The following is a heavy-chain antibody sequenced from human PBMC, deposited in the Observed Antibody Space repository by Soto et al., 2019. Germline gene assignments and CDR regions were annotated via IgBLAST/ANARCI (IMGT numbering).Heavy chain of an antibody. V-gene: IGHV3-74*01. CDR1: GFSFSGSW. D-gene: IGHD6-19*01. CDR3: ARVAVVTRGIDS. Sequence: GVSLRLSWVASGFSFSGSWMHLFRQAPGKGLVWFSRVTGDGSGANYADSVQGRFIISRDNAKNTVYLHMNSLRADDTAVYYCARVAVVTRGIDSWGQGILVTVSS. J-gene: IGHJ4*02. CDR2: VTGDGSGA.